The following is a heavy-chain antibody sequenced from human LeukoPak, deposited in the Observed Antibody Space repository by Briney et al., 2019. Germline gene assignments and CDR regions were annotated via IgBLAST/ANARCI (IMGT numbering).Heavy chain of an antibody. V-gene: IGHV3-30*02. CDR3: AKVSLNMVNDAFDI. CDR2: IRYDGSRK. J-gene: IGHJ3*02. D-gene: IGHD4/OR15-4a*01. Sequence: GGSLRLSCAASGFVFSSYGMHWVRQAPDKGLEWVAFIRYDGSRKYYADSVRGRFTISRDNSKNTLYLQMNSLRAEDTAMYYCAKVSLNMVNDAFDIWGQGTMVSVSS. CDR1: GFVFSSYG.